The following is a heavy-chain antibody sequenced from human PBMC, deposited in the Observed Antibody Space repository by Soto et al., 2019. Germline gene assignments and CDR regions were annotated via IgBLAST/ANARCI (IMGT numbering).Heavy chain of an antibody. CDR2: TYYRSKWYT. CDR1: GDSVSGNSVS. V-gene: IGHV6-1*01. Sequence: SQTLSLTCVISGDSVSGNSVSWNWIRQSPSRGLEWLGRTYYRSKWYTDYAISVQSRLTIYPDISKNQFSLQLNYVTPEDTAVYYCARVVMAVAASPSNWFDPWGQGTLVTVSS. CDR3: ARVVMAVAASPSNWFDP. D-gene: IGHD2-15*01. J-gene: IGHJ5*02.